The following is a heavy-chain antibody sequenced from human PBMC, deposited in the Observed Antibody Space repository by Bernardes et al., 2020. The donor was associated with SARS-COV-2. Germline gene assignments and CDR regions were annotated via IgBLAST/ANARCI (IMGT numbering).Heavy chain of an antibody. Sequence: SETLSLTCAVSGDSISSTSYYWGWIRQPPGKGREWTGNIFYDGITYYNPSLKSRVTISVDTSKNQFSLKLSSVTAADTAVYYCTRGVKIFGEVVFYYYGLDVWGQGTTVTVSS. CDR3: TRGVKIFGEVVFYYYGLDV. D-gene: IGHD3-3*01. J-gene: IGHJ6*02. CDR2: IFYDGIT. CDR1: GDSISSTSYY. V-gene: IGHV4-39*01.